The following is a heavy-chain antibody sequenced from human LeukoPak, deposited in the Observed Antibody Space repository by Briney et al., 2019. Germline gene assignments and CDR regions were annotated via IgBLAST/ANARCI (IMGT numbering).Heavy chain of an antibody. V-gene: IGHV4-39*01. J-gene: IGHJ4*02. Sequence: PETLSLTCAVSGGSISSNTYYWGWIRQPPGKGLEWIGSFDYSGSTYYNPSLQSRVTIFEDTSKNQFSLKLTSVTAADTAVYYCARHLGGSYYSPFDYWGRGTLVTVSS. CDR2: FDYSGST. CDR3: ARHLGGSYYSPFDY. D-gene: IGHD2-15*01. CDR1: GGSISSNTYY.